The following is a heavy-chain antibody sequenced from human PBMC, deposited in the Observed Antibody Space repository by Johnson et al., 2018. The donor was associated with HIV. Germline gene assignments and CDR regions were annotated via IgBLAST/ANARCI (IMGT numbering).Heavy chain of an antibody. CDR2: IGTAGDT. CDR1: GFTFSNYD. J-gene: IGHJ3*02. CDR3: ARVRGDCNGASCYRWGTFDI. V-gene: IGHV3-13*01. D-gene: IGHD2-15*01. Sequence: EVQLVESGGGVVQPGRSLRLSCAASGFTFSNYDMHWVRQATGKGLDWVSAIGTAGDTYYADSRKGRFTISRDNSQDTLYLQMNSLRAEDTALYYCARVRGDCNGASCYRWGTFDIWGQGTMVTVSS.